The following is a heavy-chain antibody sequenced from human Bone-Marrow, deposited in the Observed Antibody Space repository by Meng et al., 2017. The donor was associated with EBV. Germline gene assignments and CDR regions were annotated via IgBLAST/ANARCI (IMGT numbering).Heavy chain of an antibody. CDR1: GGTFSSYA. J-gene: IGHJ4*02. Sequence: QVQLVQSGAEVKKPGSSVQVSCKASGGTFSSYAISWVRQAPGQGLEWMGGIIPIFGTANYAQKFQGRVTITADESTSTAYMELSSLRSEDTAVYYCARDSIYVDTAMVTRGYFDYWGQGTLVTVSA. CDR2: IIPIFGTA. CDR3: ARDSIYVDTAMVTRGYFDY. D-gene: IGHD5-18*01. V-gene: IGHV1-69*01.